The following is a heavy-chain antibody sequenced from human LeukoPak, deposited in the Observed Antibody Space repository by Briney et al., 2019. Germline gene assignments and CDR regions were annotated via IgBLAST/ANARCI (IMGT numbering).Heavy chain of an antibody. D-gene: IGHD3-22*01. V-gene: IGHV4-59*12. J-gene: IGHJ5*02. CDR1: GGSISTYY. CDR2: IYHSGST. CDR3: AKYYYDSSGYLFDP. Sequence: SETLSLTCTVSGGSISTYYWNWIRQPPGKGLEWIGYIYHSGSTNYNPSLQSRVTISVDTSKNQFSLKLSSVTAADTAVYYCAKYYYDSSGYLFDPWGQGTLVTVSS.